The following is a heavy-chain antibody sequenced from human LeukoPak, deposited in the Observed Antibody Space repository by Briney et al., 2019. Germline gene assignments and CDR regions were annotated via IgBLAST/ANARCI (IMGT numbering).Heavy chain of an antibody. Sequence: GGSLRLSCAASGFTFSSYGMHWVRQAPGKGLEWVAVIWYDGSNKYYADSVKGRFTISRDNSKNTLYLQMNSLRAEDTAVYYCAQAQVEGWLPYCDYWGQGTLVTVSS. CDR1: GFTFSSYG. CDR3: AQAQVEGWLPYCDY. D-gene: IGHD5-12*01. V-gene: IGHV3-33*06. CDR2: IWYDGSNK. J-gene: IGHJ4*02.